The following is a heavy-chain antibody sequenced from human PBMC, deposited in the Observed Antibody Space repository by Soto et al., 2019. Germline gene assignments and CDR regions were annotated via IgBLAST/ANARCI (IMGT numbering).Heavy chain of an antibody. CDR3: TTGLLVDTGQDYYYYYGMDV. J-gene: IGHJ6*02. D-gene: IGHD5-18*01. Sequence: EVQLVESGGGLVKPGGSLRLSCAASGFTFSNAWMSWVRQAPGKGLEWVGRIKSKTDGGTTDYAAPVKGRFTISRDDSKNTLYLQMNSLKTEDTAVYYCTTGLLVDTGQDYYYYYGMDVWGQGTTVTVSS. CDR2: IKSKTDGGTT. CDR1: GFTFSNAW. V-gene: IGHV3-15*01.